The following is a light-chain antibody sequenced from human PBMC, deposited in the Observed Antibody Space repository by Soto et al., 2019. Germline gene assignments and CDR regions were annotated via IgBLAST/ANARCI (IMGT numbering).Light chain of an antibody. CDR2: DAS. J-gene: IGKJ4*02. V-gene: IGKV1-33*01. CDR3: QQYDNLALT. Sequence: DIQMTQSPSSLSASVGDRVTITCQASQDISNYLNWYQQKPGKAPKLLIYDASNLETGVPSRFSGSGSGTDFTFYISSLHPEEVATYYCQQYDNLALTFGGGTKVEFK. CDR1: QDISNY.